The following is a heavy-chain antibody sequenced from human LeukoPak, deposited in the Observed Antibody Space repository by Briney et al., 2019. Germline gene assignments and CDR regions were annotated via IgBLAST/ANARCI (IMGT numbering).Heavy chain of an antibody. CDR1: GGSISSHY. CDR2: TYYSGST. CDR3: ARVDWNYFWFDP. J-gene: IGHJ5*02. Sequence: SETLSLTCTVSGGSISSHYWSWIRQPPGKGLEWIGYTYYSGSTNYNPSLKSRVTISVDTSKNQFSLKLSSVTAADTAVYYCARVDWNYFWFDPWGQGTLVTVSS. V-gene: IGHV4-59*11. D-gene: IGHD1-7*01.